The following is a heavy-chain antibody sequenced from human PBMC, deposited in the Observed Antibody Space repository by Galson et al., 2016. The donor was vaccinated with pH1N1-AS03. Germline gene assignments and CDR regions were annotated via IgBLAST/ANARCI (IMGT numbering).Heavy chain of an antibody. CDR1: GFIFSNYA. Sequence: SLRLSCAASGFIFSNYAMSWVRQVPGKGLEWVSAITSRGSTYYADSVKGRFTISRDNSKNTLYLQMNSLRAEDTAVYYCAKDPIQYGDYVWYFDYWGQGTLVTVSS. CDR2: ITSRGST. V-gene: IGHV3-23*01. J-gene: IGHJ4*02. CDR3: AKDPIQYGDYVWYFDY. D-gene: IGHD4-17*01.